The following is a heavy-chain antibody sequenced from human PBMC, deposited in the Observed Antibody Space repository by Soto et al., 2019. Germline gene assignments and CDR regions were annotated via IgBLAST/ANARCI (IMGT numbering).Heavy chain of an antibody. V-gene: IGHV3-53*01. CDR3: ARQYDSSGP. D-gene: IGHD3-22*01. Sequence: GGALILSCAASGCTVSSNYMSWVRQAPGKGLEWGSVIYSGGSTYYADSVKCRFTISRYNSKNTLYLQINSLRAEDTAVYYCARQYDSSGPWGQGTLVTVSS. CDR1: GCTVSSNY. J-gene: IGHJ5*02. CDR2: IYSGGST.